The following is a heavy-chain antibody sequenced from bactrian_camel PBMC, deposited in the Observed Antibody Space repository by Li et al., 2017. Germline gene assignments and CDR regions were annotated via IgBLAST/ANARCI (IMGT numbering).Heavy chain of an antibody. Sequence: QLVESGGGLVQPGGSLKLSCAASGFTFSTYAMSWVRQSPGKGLEWVSVINSGGRTYYADSVKGRFTVSRDNAKNTVNLQMTTLNYEDTAVYYCVRDRWSGWVTFSIFNYWGLGTQVTVS. J-gene: IGHJ4*01. V-gene: IGHV3S40*01. CDR3: VRDRWSGWVTFSIFNY. CDR1: GFTFSTYA. CDR2: INSGGRT. D-gene: IGHD5*01.